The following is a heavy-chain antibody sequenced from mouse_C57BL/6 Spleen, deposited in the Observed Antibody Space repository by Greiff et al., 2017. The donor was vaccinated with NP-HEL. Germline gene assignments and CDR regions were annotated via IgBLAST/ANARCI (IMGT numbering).Heavy chain of an antibody. D-gene: IGHD1-1*01. V-gene: IGHV14-3*01. J-gene: IGHJ4*01. CDR3: ARSRIHYYGSSYGYAMDY. Sequence: VQLQQSVAELVRPGASVKLSCTASGFNIKNTYMHWVKQRPEQGLEWIGRIDPANGNTKYAPKFQGKATITADTSSNTAYLQLSSLTSEDTAIYYCARSRIHYYGSSYGYAMDYWGQGTSVTVSS. CDR1: GFNIKNTY. CDR2: IDPANGNT.